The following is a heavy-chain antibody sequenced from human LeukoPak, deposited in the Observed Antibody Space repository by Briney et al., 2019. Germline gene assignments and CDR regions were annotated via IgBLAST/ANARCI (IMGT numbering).Heavy chain of an antibody. CDR2: IRYDGSNK. V-gene: IGHV3-30*02. J-gene: IGHJ4*02. CDR3: AKAYSSSPYYFDY. Sequence: GGSLRLSCAASGFTFSSYAMHWVRQAPGKGLEWVAFIRYDGSNKYYADSVKGRFTISRDNSKNTLYLQMNSLRAEDTAVYYCAKAYSSSPYYFDYWGQGTLVTVSS. D-gene: IGHD6-13*01. CDR1: GFTFSSYA.